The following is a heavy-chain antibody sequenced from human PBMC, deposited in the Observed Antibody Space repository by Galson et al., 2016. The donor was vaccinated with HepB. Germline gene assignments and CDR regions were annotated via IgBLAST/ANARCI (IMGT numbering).Heavy chain of an antibody. J-gene: IGHJ3*02. V-gene: IGHV3-30-3*01. CDR3: TREANDAFDI. CDR2: SFHDEDYT. Sequence: SLRLSCAASGFTFTSYAMHWVRQAPGKGLEWVALSFHDEDYTYYPDSVKGRFTISRDNTKGTVYLHMNSLRDEDTAVDYCTREANDAFDIWGQGTMVTFSS. CDR1: GFTFTSYA.